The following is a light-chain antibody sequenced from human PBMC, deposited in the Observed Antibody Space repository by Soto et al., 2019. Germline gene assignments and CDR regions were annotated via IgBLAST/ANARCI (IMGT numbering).Light chain of an antibody. CDR3: QLGYT. Sequence: EIVLTQSPGTLSLSPGERATLSCRASQSVSSSYLAWYQQKPGQPPRLLIYGASSRATGIPDRFSGSGSGTDFTLTISRLEPEDFAVYYCQLGYTFGQGTKLEIK. J-gene: IGKJ2*01. CDR2: GAS. CDR1: QSVSSSY. V-gene: IGKV3-20*01.